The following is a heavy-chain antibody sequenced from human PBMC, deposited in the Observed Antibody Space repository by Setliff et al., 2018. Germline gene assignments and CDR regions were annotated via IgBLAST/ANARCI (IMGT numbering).Heavy chain of an antibody. J-gene: IGHJ5*02. D-gene: IGHD3-22*01. V-gene: IGHV4-39*01. Sequence: SETLSLTCTVSGGSVRTSSYYWGWIHQSPGKGLEWIGSIYFTGNTYYSPSLKSRVTISADTSKNQFSLKLTSLTATDTAIYYCARHGRFYDFTDYFPNWFDPWGQGTLVTVSS. CDR3: ARHGRFYDFTDYFPNWFDP. CDR2: IYFTGNT. CDR1: GGSVRTSSYY.